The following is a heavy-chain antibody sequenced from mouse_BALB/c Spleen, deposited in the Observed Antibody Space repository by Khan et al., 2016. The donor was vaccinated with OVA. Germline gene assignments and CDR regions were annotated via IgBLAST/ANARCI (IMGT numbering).Heavy chain of an antibody. CDR3: ARRPYFSYNMAY. CDR2: INTYTGEP. D-gene: IGHD2-10*01. J-gene: IGHJ4*01. CDR1: GYTFTNFG. V-gene: IGHV9-3-1*01. Sequence: QIQLVQSGPELKKPGETVKISCKASGYTFTNFGMNWVKQAPGRGLEWMGWINTYTGEPTYADDFKGRFAFSLETSATAAYLQINNLKNEDTATYFCARRPYFSYNMAYWGKGTSVTVSS.